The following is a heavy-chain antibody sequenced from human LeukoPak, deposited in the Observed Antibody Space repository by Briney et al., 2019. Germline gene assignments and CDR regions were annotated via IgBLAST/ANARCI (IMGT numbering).Heavy chain of an antibody. CDR1: GLTFSSYT. V-gene: IGHV3-21*01. J-gene: IGHJ1*01. CDR3: AKSRDRDYSNSY. D-gene: IGHD4-11*01. CDR2: IDRSSILI. Sequence: GSPRVSCAASGLTFSSYTMNWVRQAPGKGLEWVSSIDRSSILIYYADSVKGRFTISRDNSKNTLYLQMNSLRAEDTAVYYCAKSRDRDYSNSYWGQGTVDPVSS.